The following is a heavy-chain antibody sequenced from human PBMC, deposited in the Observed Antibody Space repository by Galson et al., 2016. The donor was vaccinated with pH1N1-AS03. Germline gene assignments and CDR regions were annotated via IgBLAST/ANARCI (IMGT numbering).Heavy chain of an antibody. CDR2: IWNDGGTT. Sequence: SLRLSCAASGFTINKYGMHWVRQAPGKGLEWVAIIWNDGGTTHYADSVKGRFTISRDNSKNTPYLQINSLRAEDTAVYYCVRDDDSSGYYPDSWGRGTLVTVSS. V-gene: IGHV3-33*01. CDR1: GFTINKYG. J-gene: IGHJ4*02. CDR3: VRDDDSSGYYPDS. D-gene: IGHD3-22*01.